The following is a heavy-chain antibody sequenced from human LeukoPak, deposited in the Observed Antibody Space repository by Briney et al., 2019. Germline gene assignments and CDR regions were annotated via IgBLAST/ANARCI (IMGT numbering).Heavy chain of an antibody. V-gene: IGHV3-21*01. CDR1: GFTFSTHT. CDR2: ISSASTYI. J-gene: IGHJ6*02. Sequence: PGGSLRLSCVASGFTFSTHTMNWVRQAPGKGLEWVSSISSASTYIYSADSVKGRFTISTDSAKSSVYLQMNSLRAEDTAVYYCARRLPYYGMDVWGQGTTVTVSS. CDR3: ARRLPYYGMDV.